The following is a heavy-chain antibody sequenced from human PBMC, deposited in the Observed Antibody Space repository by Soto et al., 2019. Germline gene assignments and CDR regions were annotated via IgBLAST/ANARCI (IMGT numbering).Heavy chain of an antibody. V-gene: IGHV3-7*01. Sequence: GGSLRLSCAVSGFTFSDYWMSWVRQAPGKGLEWVANIKQDGNEKYYVDSVKGRFTISRDNAKNTLYLQMNSLRAEDTAVYYCARTRGYSYGYYYYGMDVWGQGTTVTVSS. CDR1: GFTFSDYW. J-gene: IGHJ6*02. CDR2: IKQDGNEK. CDR3: ARTRGYSYGYYYYGMDV. D-gene: IGHD5-18*01.